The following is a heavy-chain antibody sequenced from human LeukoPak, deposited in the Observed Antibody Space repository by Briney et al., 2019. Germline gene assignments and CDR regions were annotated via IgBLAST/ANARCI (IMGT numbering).Heavy chain of an antibody. V-gene: IGHV4-4*07. CDR1: GGSISSYY. Sequence: SETLSLTCTVSGGSISSYYWSWIRQPAGKGLEWVGRIYTSGSTNYNPSLKSRVTMSVDTSKNQFSLKLSSVTAADTAVYYCARSGSFSDWFDPWGQGTLVTVSS. J-gene: IGHJ5*02. CDR3: ARSGSFSDWFDP. CDR2: IYTSGST. D-gene: IGHD1-26*01.